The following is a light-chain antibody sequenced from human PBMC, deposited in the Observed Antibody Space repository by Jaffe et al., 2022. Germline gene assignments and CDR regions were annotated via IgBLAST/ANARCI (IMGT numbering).Light chain of an antibody. V-gene: IGLV1-44*01. CDR1: SSNIGRNT. J-gene: IGLJ1*01. CDR2: SNN. CDR3: AAWDDSLSGSFV. Sequence: QSVLTQPPSASGTPGQRVTISCSGSSSNIGRNTVNWYQQLPGTAPKLLIYSNNERPSGVPDRFSGSKSGTSASLAISGLQSEDEGDYYCAAWDDSLSGSFVFGTGTEVTVL.